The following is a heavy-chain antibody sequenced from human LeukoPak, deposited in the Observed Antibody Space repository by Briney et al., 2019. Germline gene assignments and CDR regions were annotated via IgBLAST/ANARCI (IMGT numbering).Heavy chain of an antibody. Sequence: GSLRLSCAASGFTFSSYSMNWVRQAPGKGLEWVSSISSSSSYIYYADSVKGRLTISRDNAKNSLYLQMNSLRAEDTAVYYCGGYCSSTSCYDLDYWGQGTLVTVSS. CDR3: GGYCSSTSCYDLDY. D-gene: IGHD2-2*01. CDR2: ISSSSSYI. CDR1: GFTFSSYS. J-gene: IGHJ4*02. V-gene: IGHV3-21*01.